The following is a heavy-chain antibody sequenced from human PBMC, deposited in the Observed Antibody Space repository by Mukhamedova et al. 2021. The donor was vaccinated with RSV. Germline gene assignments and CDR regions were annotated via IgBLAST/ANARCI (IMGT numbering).Heavy chain of an antibody. J-gene: IGHJ4*02. V-gene: IGHV3-30*04. D-gene: IGHD1-1*01. Sequence: AMHWVRQAPGKGLEWVAVISYDGSNKYYADSVKGRFTISRDNSKNTLYLQMNSLRAEDTAVYYCARGPGTTTLDYWGQGTLVTV. CDR1: A. CDR2: ISYDGSNK. CDR3: ARGPGTTTLDY.